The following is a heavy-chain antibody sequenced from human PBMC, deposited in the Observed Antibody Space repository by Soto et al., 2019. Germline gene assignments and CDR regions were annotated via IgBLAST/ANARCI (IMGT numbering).Heavy chain of an antibody. J-gene: IGHJ6*02. CDR1: GFTFSSYE. V-gene: IGHV3-48*03. D-gene: IGHD1-26*01. CDR2: ISSSGSTI. Sequence: PGGSLRLSCAGSGFTFSSYEMNWVRQAPGKGLEWVSYISSSGSTIYYADSVKGRFTISRDNAKNSLYLQMNSLRAEDTAVYYCASLPATPNYYYYYGMDVWGQGTTVTVSS. CDR3: ASLPATPNYYYYYGMDV.